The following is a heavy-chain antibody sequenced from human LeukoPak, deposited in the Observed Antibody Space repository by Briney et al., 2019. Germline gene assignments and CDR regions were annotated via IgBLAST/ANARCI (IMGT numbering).Heavy chain of an antibody. Sequence: ASVKVSCKASGYTFTGYYMHWVRQAPGQGLEWMGWINPNSGGTNYAQKFQGRVTMTTDTSISTAYMELSRLRSDDTAVYYCARGAKFRSYGSGTYYTSLPFDPWGQGTLVTVSS. J-gene: IGHJ5*02. CDR2: INPNSGGT. D-gene: IGHD3-10*01. CDR3: ARGAKFRSYGSGTYYTSLPFDP. CDR1: GYTFTGYY. V-gene: IGHV1-2*02.